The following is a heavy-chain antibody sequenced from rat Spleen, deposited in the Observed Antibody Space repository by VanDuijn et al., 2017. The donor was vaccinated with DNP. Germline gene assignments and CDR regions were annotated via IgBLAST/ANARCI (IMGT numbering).Heavy chain of an antibody. CDR2: IWAGGST. Sequence: QVQLEESGPGLMQPSETLSLTCTVSGFSLTSNGVGWVRQPLGKGLVWMGTIWAGGSTNYNSAVQSRLSISRDTSKSQVFLKMNSVQTEDTAMYFCARPHDGSYYYGNYFDYWGQGVMVTVSS. V-gene: IGHV2-72*01. D-gene: IGHD1-12*02. CDR3: ARPHDGSYYYGNYFDY. CDR1: GFSLTSNG. J-gene: IGHJ2*01.